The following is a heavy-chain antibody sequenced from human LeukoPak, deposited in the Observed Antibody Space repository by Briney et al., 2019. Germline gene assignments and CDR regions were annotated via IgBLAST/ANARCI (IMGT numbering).Heavy chain of an antibody. Sequence: PSETLSLTCTVSGGSISSYYWSWIRRPPGKGLEWIGYIYYSGSTNYNPSLKSRVTISVDTSKNQFSLKLSSVTAADTAVYYCARSGYSGYDYGYWGQGTLVTVSS. CDR2: IYYSGST. CDR1: GGSISSYY. CDR3: ARSGYSGYDYGY. J-gene: IGHJ4*02. V-gene: IGHV4-59*01. D-gene: IGHD5-12*01.